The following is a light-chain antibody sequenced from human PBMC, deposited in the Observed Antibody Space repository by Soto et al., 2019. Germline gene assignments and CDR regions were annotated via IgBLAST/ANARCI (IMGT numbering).Light chain of an antibody. CDR1: SSNIGSNY. CDR3: AAWDDSLSEV. CDR2: RNN. J-gene: IGLJ1*01. V-gene: IGLV1-47*01. Sequence: QSVLTQPPSASGTPGQRVTISCSGSSSNIGSNYVYWYQQLPVTAPKLLIYRNNQRPSGVPDRFSGSKSGTSASLAISGLRSEDEADYYCAAWDDSLSEVFGTGTKVTVL.